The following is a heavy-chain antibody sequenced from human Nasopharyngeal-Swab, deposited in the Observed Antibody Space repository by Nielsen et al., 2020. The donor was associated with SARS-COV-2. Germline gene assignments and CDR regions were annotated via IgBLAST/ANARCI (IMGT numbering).Heavy chain of an antibody. CDR2: IYPRDSDT. CDR1: GYSFTSYW. V-gene: IGHV5-51*03. J-gene: IGHJ6*02. D-gene: IGHD5-12*01. Sequence: GGSLRLSGKGSGYSFTSYWSAWVRQMPGKGREGMGIIYPRDSDTRYSTSFQGQVTISADKSIRTAYLQWSSLKASDTAMYYCVRPEGVATSFKYYFQYGMDVWGQGTMVTVSS. CDR3: VRPEGVATSFKYYFQYGMDV.